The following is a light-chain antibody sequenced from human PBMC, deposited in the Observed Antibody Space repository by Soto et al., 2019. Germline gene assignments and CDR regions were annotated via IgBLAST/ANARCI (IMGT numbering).Light chain of an antibody. CDR1: QSVSSY. CDR3: QQRSNWPYT. CDR2: DAS. Sequence: EIVLTQSPVTLSLSPGERATLSCRASQSVSSYLAWYQQKPGQARRLLIYDASNRATGIPARFSGSGSGTDFTLTISSLEPEDFAVYYCQQRSNWPYTFGQGTKLEIK. J-gene: IGKJ2*01. V-gene: IGKV3-11*01.